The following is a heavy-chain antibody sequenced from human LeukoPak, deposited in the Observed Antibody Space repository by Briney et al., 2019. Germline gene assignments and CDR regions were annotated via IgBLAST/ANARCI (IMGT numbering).Heavy chain of an antibody. J-gene: IGHJ4*02. V-gene: IGHV4-39*07. Sequence: SETLSLTCTVSGGSISSSSYYWGWIRQPPGKGLEWIGSIYYSRSTYYNPSLKSRVTISVDTSKNQFSLKLSAVTAADTAVYYCARDGYDFWSGYYTPLGGYWGQGTLVTVSS. D-gene: IGHD3-3*01. CDR1: GGSISSSSYY. CDR3: ARDGYDFWSGYYTPLGGY. CDR2: IYYSRST.